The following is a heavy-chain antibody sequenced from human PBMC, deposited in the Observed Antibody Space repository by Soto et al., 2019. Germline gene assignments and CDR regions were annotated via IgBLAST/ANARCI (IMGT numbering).Heavy chain of an antibody. CDR1: GGSLSNYG. J-gene: IGHJ6*02. Sequence: QVQLVQSGAEVKKPGSSVKVSCKASGGSLSNYGISWVRQAPGQGLEWMGAIIPVFGTPNYAQKFQDRVTSTADESTTTVYMEVRSLTSEDTAVDYCARGDATKIVVTTYYAMDVWGQGTTVTVSS. D-gene: IGHD3-22*01. CDR3: ARGDATKIVVTTYYAMDV. V-gene: IGHV1-69*12. CDR2: IIPVFGTP.